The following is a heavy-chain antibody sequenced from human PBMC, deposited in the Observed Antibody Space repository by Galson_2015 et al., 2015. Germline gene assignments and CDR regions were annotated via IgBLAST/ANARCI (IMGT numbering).Heavy chain of an antibody. CDR2: ISADGATI. CDR1: GFTFSTYA. CDR3: AKGRFSGGYYFDL. D-gene: IGHD6-19*01. J-gene: IGHJ2*01. Sequence: LRLSCAASGFTFSTYAMNWVRQAPGKGLEWVSVISADGATIWYADSVKGRFTISRDNSQNTLFLQVSSLRAEDTAVYYCAKGRFSGGYYFDLWGRATLVTVSS. V-gene: IGHV3-23*01.